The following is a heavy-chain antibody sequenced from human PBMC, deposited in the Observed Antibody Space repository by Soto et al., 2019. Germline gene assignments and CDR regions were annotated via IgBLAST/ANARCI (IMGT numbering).Heavy chain of an antibody. CDR3: AKAVSETGTYYFDC. V-gene: IGHV3-30*18. Sequence: QVQLVESGGGVVQPGRSLRLSCAASGFSFSKYGMHWVRQAPGKGLEWVAAISDDGTKKYSGDSLKGGFSISSETSKNTLYLQMNSLTAEATAIYYCAKAVSETGTYYFDCWGQGTLVTVSS. J-gene: IGHJ4*02. CDR1: GFSFSKYG. CDR2: ISDDGTKK.